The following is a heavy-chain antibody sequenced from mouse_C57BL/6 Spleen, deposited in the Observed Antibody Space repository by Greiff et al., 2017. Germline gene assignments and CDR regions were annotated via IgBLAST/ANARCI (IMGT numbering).Heavy chain of an antibody. J-gene: IGHJ1*03. D-gene: IGHD4-1*02. V-gene: IGHV1-80*01. CDR2: IYPGDGDT. CDR3: ARLNWDRYFDV. CDR1: GYAFSSYW. Sequence: LVESGAELVKPGASVKISCKASGYAFSSYWMNWVKQRPGKGLEWIGQIYPGDGDTNYNGKFKGKATLNADKSSRTAYMHLSSLTSEDSAVYFCARLNWDRYFDVWGTGTTVTVSS.